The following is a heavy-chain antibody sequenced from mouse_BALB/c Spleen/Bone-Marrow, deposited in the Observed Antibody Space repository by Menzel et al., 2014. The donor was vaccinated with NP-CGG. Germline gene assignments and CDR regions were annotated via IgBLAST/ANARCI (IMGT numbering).Heavy chain of an antibody. V-gene: IGHV1-62-2*01. Sequence: QVQLQQSGSELVKPGASVKLSCKASGYTFTDYIIHWVKQRSGQGLEWIGWFYPGSGSMKSNEKFKDRATLTADKSSSTAYIQLSSLTSEDSAVYYCARRGYGYGFAYWGQGTLVTVSA. CDR1: GYTFTDYI. D-gene: IGHD1-2*01. CDR3: ARRGYGYGFAY. J-gene: IGHJ3*01. CDR2: FYPGSGSM.